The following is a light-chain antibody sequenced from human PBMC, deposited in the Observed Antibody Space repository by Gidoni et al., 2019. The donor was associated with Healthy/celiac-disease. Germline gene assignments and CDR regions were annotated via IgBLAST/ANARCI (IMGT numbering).Light chain of an antibody. CDR1: QSSSSY. J-gene: IGKJ2*01. Sequence: DIQMTHSPSSLSASVGDRVTITCRASQSSSSYLNWYQQKPGKAPKLLIYAASSLKSGVPSRFSGSGSGTDFTLTISSLQPEDFATYYCQQSYSTPVTFGQGTKLEIK. V-gene: IGKV1-39*01. CDR2: AAS. CDR3: QQSYSTPVT.